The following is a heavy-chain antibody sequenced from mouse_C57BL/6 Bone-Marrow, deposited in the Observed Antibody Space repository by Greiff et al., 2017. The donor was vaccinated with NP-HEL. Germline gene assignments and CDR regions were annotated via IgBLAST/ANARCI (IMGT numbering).Heavy chain of an antibody. Sequence: VQLKESGPGLAKPSQTLSLTCSVTGYSITSDYWNWIRKFPGNKLEYMGYISYSGSTYYNPSLKSRISITRNTSKNQYYLQLNSVTTEDTATYYSARYPNYYGSSHFDYWGQGTTLTVSS. CDR2: ISYSGST. D-gene: IGHD1-1*01. V-gene: IGHV3-8*01. CDR3: ARYPNYYGSSHFDY. CDR1: GYSITSDY. J-gene: IGHJ2*01.